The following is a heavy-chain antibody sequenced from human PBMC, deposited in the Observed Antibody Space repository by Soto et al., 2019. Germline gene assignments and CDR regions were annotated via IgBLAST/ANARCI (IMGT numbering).Heavy chain of an antibody. V-gene: IGHV1-18*01. J-gene: IGHJ4*01. CDR1: GYTFTSYG. Sequence: QVHLVXXGXXXXXXGASVKVSCKASGYTFTSYGITWVRQAPGQGLEWMGWISAHNGNTDYAQKLQGRVIVTRDTSTSTAYMELRSLISDDTAVYYCARGRSGDYWGQGALVTVSS. CDR2: ISAHNGNT. CDR3: ARGRSGDY.